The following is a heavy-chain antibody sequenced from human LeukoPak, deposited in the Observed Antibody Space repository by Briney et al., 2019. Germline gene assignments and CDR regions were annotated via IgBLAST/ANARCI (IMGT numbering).Heavy chain of an antibody. J-gene: IGHJ3*01. D-gene: IGHD2-15*01. Sequence: SETLSLTCTVPGVSISSRYWSWIRQPPGKGLEWIGYAYHTGSTSSNPSLKSRATMSVDTSKNQFSLRLTSLTAADTAVYYCARDFQRLGSDAFDFWGQGTMVTVSS. V-gene: IGHV4-59*11. CDR1: GVSISSRY. CDR3: ARDFQRLGSDAFDF. CDR2: AYHTGST.